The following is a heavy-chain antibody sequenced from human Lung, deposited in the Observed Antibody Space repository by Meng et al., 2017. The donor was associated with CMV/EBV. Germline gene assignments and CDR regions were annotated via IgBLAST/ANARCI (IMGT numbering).Heavy chain of an antibody. V-gene: IGHV3-74*01. J-gene: IGHJ6*02. CDR1: GFTFSTYW. D-gene: IGHD2-2*02. CDR3: VRGAMCSSTSCYKYYYYGMDV. Sequence: SCAASGFTFSTYWMHWVRQVPGKGLVWVSRISSDGSSTRSYADSVKGRFTISRDNAKNTLYLQMNSLRAEDTAVYYCVRGAMCSSTSCYKYYYYGMDVXGQGTTVTVSS. CDR2: ISSDGSST.